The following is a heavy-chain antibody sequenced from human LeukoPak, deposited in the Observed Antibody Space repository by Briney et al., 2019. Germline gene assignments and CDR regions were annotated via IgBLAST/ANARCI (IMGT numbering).Heavy chain of an antibody. Sequence: GGSLRLSCAASGFTFSSYGMHWVRQAPGKGLEWVAFIRYDGSNKYYADSVKGRFTISRDNSKNTLYLQMNSLRAEDTAVYYCARDEDWSGYYGAFDIWGQGTMVTVSS. V-gene: IGHV3-30*02. D-gene: IGHD3-3*01. CDR2: IRYDGSNK. CDR3: ARDEDWSGYYGAFDI. J-gene: IGHJ3*02. CDR1: GFTFSSYG.